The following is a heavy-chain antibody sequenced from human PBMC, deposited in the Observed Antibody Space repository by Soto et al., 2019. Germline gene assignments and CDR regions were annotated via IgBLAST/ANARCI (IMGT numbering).Heavy chain of an antibody. V-gene: IGHV4-39*01. CDR2: IYYSGRS. J-gene: IGHJ4*02. CDR3: VRQRTTMLTQTYFGR. CDR1: GGSITSSSYY. D-gene: IGHD5-12*01. Sequence: SESLSLPCPVAGGSITSSSYYWGWIRKPPGTGLERFGGIYYSGRSYYNPSFKSRVTMSVDTSKNQFSLTLYSVTAEDAAVHYCVRQRTTMLTQTYFGRIDQVNLGTAAS.